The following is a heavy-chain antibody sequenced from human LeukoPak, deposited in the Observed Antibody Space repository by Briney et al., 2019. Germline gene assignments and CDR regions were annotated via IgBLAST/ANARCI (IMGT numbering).Heavy chain of an antibody. CDR1: GFTFRTYE. CDR3: ARVGGGRRSAAGIQDAFDL. CDR2: IGTIISTT. Sequence: PGGSLRLSCAASGFTFRTYEMNWVRQAPGKGLEWVSYIGTIISTTYYADSVKGRFTVSRDDAKSSLCLQMSSLRAEDTAVYYCARVGGGRRSAAGIQDAFDLWGQGTMVTVSS. J-gene: IGHJ3*01. D-gene: IGHD6-13*01. V-gene: IGHV3-48*03.